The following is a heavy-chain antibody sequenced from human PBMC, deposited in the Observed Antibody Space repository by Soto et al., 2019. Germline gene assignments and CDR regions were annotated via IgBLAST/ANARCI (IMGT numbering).Heavy chain of an antibody. CDR1: GGTFSSYA. D-gene: IGHD3-3*01. Sequence: QVQLVQSGAEVKKPGSSVKVSCKASGGTFSSYAISWVRQAPGQGLEWMGGIIPIFGTANYAQKFQGRVTITADHSTGPDYMELSSLRSEDTAVYYGARGVRFLDWFGGYCGQGTLFTVAS. J-gene: IGHJ4*02. CDR2: IIPIFGTA. V-gene: IGHV1-69*01. CDR3: ARGVRFLDWFGGY.